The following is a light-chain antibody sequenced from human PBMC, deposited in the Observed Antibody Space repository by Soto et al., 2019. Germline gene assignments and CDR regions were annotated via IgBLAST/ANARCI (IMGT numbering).Light chain of an antibody. Sequence: EIVMTQSPATLSVSPGERATLSCRARQSVSSNLAWYQQKPGQAPRLLIYDASTRATGIPARFSGSGSGTEFTLTISSLQSEDFAVYYCQRYNNWPPWTFGQGTKVEIK. CDR3: QRYNNWPPWT. CDR2: DAS. J-gene: IGKJ1*01. CDR1: QSVSSN. V-gene: IGKV3-15*01.